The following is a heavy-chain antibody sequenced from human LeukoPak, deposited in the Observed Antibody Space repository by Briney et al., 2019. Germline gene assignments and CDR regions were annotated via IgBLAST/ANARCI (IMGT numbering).Heavy chain of an antibody. CDR2: INPNSGGT. J-gene: IGHJ1*01. V-gene: IGHV1-2*02. D-gene: IGHD3-22*01. Sequence: GASVKVSCKASGYTFTGYYMHWVRQAPGQGLEWMGWINPNSGGTNYAQKFQGRVTMTRDTSISTAYMELSRLRSDDTAVYYCARHPTWYDSSGYRAEYFQHWGQGTLVTVSS. CDR3: ARHPTWYDSSGYRAEYFQH. CDR1: GYTFTGYY.